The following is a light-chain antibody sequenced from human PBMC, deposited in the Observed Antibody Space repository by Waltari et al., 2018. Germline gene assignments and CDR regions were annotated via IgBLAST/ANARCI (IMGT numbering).Light chain of an antibody. CDR1: QTISRY. CDR2: AAS. J-gene: IGKJ1*01. V-gene: IGKV1-39*01. Sequence: DFQMTRSPSSLSASVGDRAPITCRASQTISRYLNWYQQKPGKAPNLLIYAASSLQSGVPSRFSGSGSGRDFTLIITSLQPEDFATYYCQQSYSFTRTFGQGTKVEIK. CDR3: QQSYSFTRT.